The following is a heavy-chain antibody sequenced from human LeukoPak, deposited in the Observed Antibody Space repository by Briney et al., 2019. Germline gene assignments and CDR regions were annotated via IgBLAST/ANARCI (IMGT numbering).Heavy chain of an antibody. CDR2: ISAYNGDT. CDR3: ARDYVGMSTIRGFGD. Sequence: ASVTVSCKASGYTFTSYGFSWVRQAPGHGLEWMGWISAYNGDTSYAQKLQGRVTMTTDTSTSTVYMELRSLRSDDTAVYYCARDYVGMSTIRGFGDWGQGSLVTVSS. CDR1: GYTFTSYG. J-gene: IGHJ4*02. D-gene: IGHD5-24*01. V-gene: IGHV1-18*01.